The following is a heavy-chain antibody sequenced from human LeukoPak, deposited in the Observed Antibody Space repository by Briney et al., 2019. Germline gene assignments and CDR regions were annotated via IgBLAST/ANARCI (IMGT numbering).Heavy chain of an antibody. Sequence: GGPLRLSCAASGFTFSSYAMSWVRQAPGKGLEWVSAISGSGGSTYYADSVKGRFTISRDNSKNTLYLQMNSLRAEDTAVYYCAKTGSGYSYGAYYFDYWGQGTLVTVSS. CDR2: ISGSGGST. V-gene: IGHV3-23*01. J-gene: IGHJ4*02. CDR3: AKTGSGYSYGAYYFDY. CDR1: GFTFSSYA. D-gene: IGHD5-18*01.